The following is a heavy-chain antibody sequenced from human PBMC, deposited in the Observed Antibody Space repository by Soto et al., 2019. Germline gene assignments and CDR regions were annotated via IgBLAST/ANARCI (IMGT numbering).Heavy chain of an antibody. Sequence: HVQLQESGPGLVKPSEPLSLTCSVSAGSISRYYWCWVRQSPGEGLEWFAHISYTVDASYNPSLKRRVTISLDTSKNQIALGLMSVTAADTAVYYCVGSLMSRAMESFDYWGQGTLVTVTS. CDR3: VGSLMSRAMESFDY. CDR2: ISYTVDA. D-gene: IGHD5-18*01. CDR1: AGSISRYY. V-gene: IGHV4-59*01. J-gene: IGHJ4*02.